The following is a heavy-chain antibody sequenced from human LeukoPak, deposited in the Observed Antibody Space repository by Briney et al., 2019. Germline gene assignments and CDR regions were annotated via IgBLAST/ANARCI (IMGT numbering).Heavy chain of an antibody. CDR2: ISGSGGST. Sequence: PGGSPRLPCAASGFTFSSYAMSWVRQAPGKGLEWVSAISGSGGSTYYADSVKGRFTISRDNSKNTLYLQMNSLRAEDTAVYYCAKGTMVRGVIYDYWGQGTLVTVSS. CDR3: AKGTMVRGVIYDY. CDR1: GFTFSSYA. D-gene: IGHD3-10*01. V-gene: IGHV3-23*01. J-gene: IGHJ4*02.